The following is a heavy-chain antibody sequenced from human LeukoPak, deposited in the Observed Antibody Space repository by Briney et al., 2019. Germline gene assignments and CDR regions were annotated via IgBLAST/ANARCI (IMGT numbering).Heavy chain of an antibody. Sequence: GGSLRLSCVVSGLRFRNYGTHWVRQAPGKGLGWVAVIYYDGSNQYYADSVKGRFTISRDNSKNTLYLQMNSLRAEDTAVYYCASFRGSSSWYYWGQGTLVTVSS. J-gene: IGHJ4*02. D-gene: IGHD6-13*01. CDR3: ASFRGSSSWYY. CDR1: GLRFRNYG. V-gene: IGHV3-30*03. CDR2: IYYDGSNQ.